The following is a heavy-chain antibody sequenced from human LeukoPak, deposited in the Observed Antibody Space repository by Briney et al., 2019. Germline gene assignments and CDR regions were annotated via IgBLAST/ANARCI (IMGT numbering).Heavy chain of an antibody. Sequence: SETLSLTCTVSGGSISSYYWSWIRQPPGKGLEWIGYIYYSGSTNYNPSLKSRVTISVDTSKNQFSLKLSSVTAADTAVYYCARVSHSGSSWGYLDSWGQGTLVTVSS. V-gene: IGHV4-59*08. CDR1: GGSISSYY. CDR3: ARVSHSGSSWGYLDS. CDR2: IYYSGST. D-gene: IGHD1-26*01. J-gene: IGHJ4*02.